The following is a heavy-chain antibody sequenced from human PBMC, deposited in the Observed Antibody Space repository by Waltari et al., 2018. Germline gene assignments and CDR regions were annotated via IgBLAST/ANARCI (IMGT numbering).Heavy chain of an antibody. J-gene: IGHJ4*02. CDR1: GGSMNIYY. V-gene: IGHV4-59*08. CDR3: TWRGLAPSGYDTEHAH. CDR2: PYDSGAP. Sequence: QVQLQESGPGLVKPSETPSLTCTVPGGSMNIYYWTWIRQPPGKGPEYLGYPYDSGAPHCNPSLMSRIAISIDTSGYQVVLKVTTVTAADTAVYYNTWRGLAPSGYDTEHAHSGQGTMVTVTS. D-gene: IGHD5-12*01.